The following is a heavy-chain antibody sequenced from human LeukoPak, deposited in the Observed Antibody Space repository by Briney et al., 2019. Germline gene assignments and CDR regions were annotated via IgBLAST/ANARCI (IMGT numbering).Heavy chain of an antibody. D-gene: IGHD3-22*01. Sequence: PSETLSLTCTVSGGSISNYYWSWIRQPPGKGLEWIGYMYYSGSTNYNPSLKSRVTISVDTSKNQFSLKLSSVIAADTAVYYCASHASSGYSHFDYWGQGTQVTVSS. V-gene: IGHV4-59*01. J-gene: IGHJ4*02. CDR3: ASHASSGYSHFDY. CDR2: MYYSGST. CDR1: GGSISNYY.